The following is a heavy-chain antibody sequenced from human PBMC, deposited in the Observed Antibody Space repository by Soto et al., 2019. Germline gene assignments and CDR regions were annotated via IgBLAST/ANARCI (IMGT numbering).Heavy chain of an antibody. CDR1: GGSISSGGYY. CDR3: ARTIWFGELLEYNWFDP. V-gene: IGHV4-31*03. D-gene: IGHD3-10*01. CDR2: IYYSGST. J-gene: IGHJ5*02. Sequence: SETLSLTCTVSGGSISSGGYYWSWIRQHPGKGLEWIGYIYYSGSTYYNPSLKSRVTISVDTSKNQFSLKLSSVTAADTAVYYCARTIWFGELLEYNWFDPWGQGTLVTSPQ.